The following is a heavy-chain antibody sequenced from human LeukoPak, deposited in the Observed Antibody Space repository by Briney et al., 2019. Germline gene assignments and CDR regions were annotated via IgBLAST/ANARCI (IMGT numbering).Heavy chain of an antibody. CDR2: ISSSGSTI. D-gene: IGHD2-2*01. J-gene: IGHJ4*02. V-gene: IGHV3-11*01. Sequence: GGSLRLSCAASGFTFSDYYMSWLRPAPGKGLEWVSYISSSGSTIYYADSVKGRFTISRDNAKNSLYLQMNSLRAEDTAVYYCAKSRCTASCALDYWGQGTLVTVSS. CDR1: GFTFSDYY. CDR3: AKSRCTASCALDY.